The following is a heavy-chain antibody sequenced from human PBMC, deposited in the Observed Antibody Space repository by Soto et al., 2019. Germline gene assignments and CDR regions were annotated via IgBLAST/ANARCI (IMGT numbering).Heavy chain of an antibody. Sequence: QITLKESGPTLVKPTQTLTLTCTFSGFSLTSGVVGVGWIRQPPGEALEWLALIYWNAEQYYNPSLRNRLTITRDTAKNQVVLTMANIDPVDTATCYCAHRLPGPSGYDVWGQGTTVTVSS. D-gene: IGHD6-13*01. CDR1: GFSLTSGVVG. V-gene: IGHV2-5*01. CDR3: AHRLPGPSGYDV. J-gene: IGHJ6*02. CDR2: IYWNAEQ.